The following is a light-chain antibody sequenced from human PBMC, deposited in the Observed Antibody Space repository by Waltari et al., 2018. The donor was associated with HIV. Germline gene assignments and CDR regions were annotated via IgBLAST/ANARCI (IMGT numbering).Light chain of an antibody. V-gene: IGLV6-57*01. CDR3: QSHDNKIFYV. CDR1: SGNIASSY. J-gene: IGLJ1*01. Sequence: NFILTQPHSVSESPGKTVTISYTRSSGNIASSYVQWYQQRPGSSPTPVIYANNQRPSGVPDRFSGSIDSSSNSASLTISGLRTEDEADYYCQSHDNKIFYVFGGGTYVTVL. CDR2: ANN.